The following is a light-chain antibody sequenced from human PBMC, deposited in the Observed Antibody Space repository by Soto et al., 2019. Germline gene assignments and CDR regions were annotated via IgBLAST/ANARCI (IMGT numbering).Light chain of an antibody. CDR2: DAS. V-gene: IGKV3-11*01. CDR1: ESVDIN. CDR3: QQRSNWPIT. J-gene: IGKJ5*01. Sequence: IVLTQSPATLSVSPGERVTLSCRASESVDINLAWYQQKPGQAPRLLIYDASNRATGIPARFSGSGSGTDFTLTISSLEPEDFAVYYCQQRSNWPITFGQGTRLEIK.